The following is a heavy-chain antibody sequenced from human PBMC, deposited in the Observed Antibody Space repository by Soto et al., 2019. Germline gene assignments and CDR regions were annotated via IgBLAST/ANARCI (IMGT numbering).Heavy chain of an antibody. CDR3: ATRSGGGGAVDF. CDR2: IGRGGTTT. J-gene: IGHJ3*01. CDR1: GLTFSNYE. Sequence: EVQLVESGGGLVLPGGSLRLSCAASGLTFSNYEMNWVRQAPGKGLEWVSYIGRGGTTTYYAGSLKGRFTISRDNARKSLYLQMNSLRAGDTAVYFCATRSGGGGAVDFWGQGTMVTVSS. V-gene: IGHV3-48*03. D-gene: IGHD3-10*01.